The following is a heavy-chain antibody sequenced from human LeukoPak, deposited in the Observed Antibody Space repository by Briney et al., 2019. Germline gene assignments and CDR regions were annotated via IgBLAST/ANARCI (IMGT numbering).Heavy chain of an antibody. CDR1: GFAFSSQA. CDR3: AKDARRTNGWYFFDY. J-gene: IGHJ4*02. D-gene: IGHD6-19*01. Sequence: GSHILSCAASGFAFSSQAMGWVCQAPGKGLEWVSVISDSGSLTYYADSVKGRLTISRDNSKNTLFLQMNSLRAEDTAVYYCAKDARRTNGWYFFDYWGKGTIVSVSS. CDR2: ISDSGSLT. V-gene: IGHV3-23*01.